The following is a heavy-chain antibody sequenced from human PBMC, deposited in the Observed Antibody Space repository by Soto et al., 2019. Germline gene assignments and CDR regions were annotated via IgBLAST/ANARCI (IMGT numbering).Heavy chain of an antibody. CDR3: ARFGVHYYDSTGYYQPFDY. Sequence: EVQLVESGGGLVQPGGSLRLSCAASGFTFSTYSMNWVRRAPGKGLEWGSYISSSSSPIYYADAVEGRFTISRDNARNSLYLQMNSLRDEDTAVYYCARFGVHYYDSTGYYQPFDYWGQGALVTVSS. J-gene: IGHJ4*02. V-gene: IGHV3-48*02. CDR1: GFTFSTYS. CDR2: ISSSSSPI. D-gene: IGHD3-22*01.